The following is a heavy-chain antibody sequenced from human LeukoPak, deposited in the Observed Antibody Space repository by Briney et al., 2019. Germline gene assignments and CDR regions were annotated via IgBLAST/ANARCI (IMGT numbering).Heavy chain of an antibody. CDR3: TVHPDLDSPRRKYHFDY. CDR1: GVSINSGNW. V-gene: IGHV4-4*02. D-gene: IGHD3/OR15-3a*01. Sequence: PSGTLSLTCAVSGVSINSGNWWSWVRQPPGKGLEWIGEIYHSGTTNYNPSLKSRVTISIDTSKNQFSLKLTSVTAADTAVYYCTVHPDLDSPRRKYHFDYWGQGTLVTVSS. CDR2: IYHSGTT. J-gene: IGHJ4*02.